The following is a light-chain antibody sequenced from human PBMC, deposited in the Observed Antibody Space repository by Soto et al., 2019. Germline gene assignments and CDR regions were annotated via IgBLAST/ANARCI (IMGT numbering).Light chain of an antibody. V-gene: IGLV2-8*01. CDR3: KSYAGSNTYV. J-gene: IGLJ1*01. Sequence: QSALTQPPSASGCPGQSVTISCTGTKNDIGVYDFVSWYQHHPGKAPRLIIYEVVQRPSGVPDRFSGSKSGNTASLTVSGLQAADEADYFCKSYAGSNTYVFGRGTKVTVL. CDR2: EVV. CDR1: KNDIGVYDF.